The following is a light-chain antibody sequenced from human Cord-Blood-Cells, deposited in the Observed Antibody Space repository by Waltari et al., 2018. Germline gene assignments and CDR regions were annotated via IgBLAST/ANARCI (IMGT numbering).Light chain of an antibody. CDR3: QQRSNWPPYT. CDR2: DAS. Sequence: EIVLTQSPATLSLSPGARANIACKASQSVSSYLAWYQQKPGQAPRLLIYDASNRATGIPARFSGSGSGTDVTLTISSLEPEDFAVYYCQQRSNWPPYTFGQGTKLEIK. J-gene: IGKJ2*01. CDR1: QSVSSY. V-gene: IGKV3-11*01.